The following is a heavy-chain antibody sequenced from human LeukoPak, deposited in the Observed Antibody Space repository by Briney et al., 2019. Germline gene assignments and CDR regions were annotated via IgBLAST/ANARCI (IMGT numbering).Heavy chain of an antibody. CDR1: GFSFSSYS. CDR3: ARDRISYGDFDY. Sequence: PGGSLRLSCAASGFSFSSYSMNWVRQAPGEGLEWVSSISSSSSYIYYADSVKGRFTISRDNAKNSLYLQMNSLRAEDTAVYYCARDRISYGDFDYWGQGTLVTVSS. D-gene: IGHD3-10*01. V-gene: IGHV3-21*01. CDR2: ISSSSSYI. J-gene: IGHJ4*02.